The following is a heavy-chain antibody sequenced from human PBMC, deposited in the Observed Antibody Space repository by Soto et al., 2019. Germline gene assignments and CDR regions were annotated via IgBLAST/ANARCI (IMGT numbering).Heavy chain of an antibody. V-gene: IGHV3-48*02. D-gene: IGHD6-13*01. CDR1: GFPLSTYS. J-gene: IGHJ4*02. CDR3: ARGWRSNSVDQ. CDR2: ISSSGDTI. Sequence: DVQLVESGGGLVQPGGSLRLSCAASGFPLSTYSMDWVRQAPGKGLEWISYISSSGDTIYYRDSVRGRFTISRDNAENSLLLQMNSLIDEDTAVYYCARGWRSNSVDQWGRGNLVTVSS.